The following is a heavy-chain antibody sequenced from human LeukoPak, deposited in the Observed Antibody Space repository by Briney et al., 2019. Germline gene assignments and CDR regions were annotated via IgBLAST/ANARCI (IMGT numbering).Heavy chain of an antibody. CDR3: ARELPFDY. CDR1: GFIFDDYA. J-gene: IGHJ4*02. V-gene: IGHV3-9*01. Sequence: QAGGSLRLSCAASGFIFDDYAVHWVRQAPGKGLEWVSGISWNSGSMEYADSVKGRFTISRDNAKNSLYLQMNSLRAEDTAVYYCARELPFDYWGQGTLVTVSS. CDR2: ISWNSGSM. D-gene: IGHD2-15*01.